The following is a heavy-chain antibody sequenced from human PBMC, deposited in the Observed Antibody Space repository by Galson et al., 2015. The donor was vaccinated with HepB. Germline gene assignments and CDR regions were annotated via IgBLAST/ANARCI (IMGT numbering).Heavy chain of an antibody. CDR1: GYTLTELS. CDR2: FDPEDGET. D-gene: IGHD6-19*01. J-gene: IGHJ4*02. V-gene: IGHV1-24*01. CDR3: ATRRVWSSGWYRNSNFDY. Sequence: SVKVSCKVSGYTLTELSMHWVRQAPGKGLEWMGGFDPEDGETIYAQKFQGRVTMTEDTSTDTAYMELSSLRSEDTAVYYCATRRVWSSGWYRNSNFDYWGQGTLVTVSS.